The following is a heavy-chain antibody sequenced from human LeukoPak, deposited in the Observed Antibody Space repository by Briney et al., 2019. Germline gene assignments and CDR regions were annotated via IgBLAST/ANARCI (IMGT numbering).Heavy chain of an antibody. Sequence: PGGSLRLSCAASGFTFSSYSMNWVRQAPGKGLEWISSISSSSSYIYYADSVKGRFTISRDNAKNSLYLQMNSLRAEDTAVYYCARDLNNYDILTGYYPEYFQHWGQGTLVTVSS. CDR1: GFTFSSYS. J-gene: IGHJ1*01. CDR3: ARDLNNYDILTGYYPEYFQH. D-gene: IGHD3-9*01. V-gene: IGHV3-21*01. CDR2: ISSSSSYI.